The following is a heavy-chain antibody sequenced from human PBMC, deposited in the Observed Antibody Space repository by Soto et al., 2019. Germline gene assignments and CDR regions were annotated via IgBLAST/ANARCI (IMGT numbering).Heavy chain of an antibody. CDR1: GFTFGDYA. D-gene: IGHD3-10*01. V-gene: IGHV3-49*03. J-gene: IGHJ4*02. Sequence: PGGSLRLSCTGSGFTFGDYAMSWFRQAPGKGLEWVGFIRSKAYSGTAEYAASVKGRFTMSRDDSKNIAYLQMNSLKTEDTAVYYCSRDRSGITMIRGVADYWGQGTLVTAPQ. CDR3: SRDRSGITMIRGVADY. CDR2: IRSKAYSGTA.